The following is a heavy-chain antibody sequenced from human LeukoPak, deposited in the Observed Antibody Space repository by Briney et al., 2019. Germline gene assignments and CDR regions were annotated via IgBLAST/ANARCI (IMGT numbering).Heavy chain of an antibody. CDR2: INPNSGGT. D-gene: IGHD3-3*01. CDR3: ARDRSGYVVY. Sequence: ASVKVSCKASGDTFTGYYMHWVRQAPGQGLEWIGRINPNSGGTNYAQKFQGRVTMTRDTSISTAYMELSRLRSDDTAVYYCARDRSGYVVYWGQGTLVTVSS. CDR1: GDTFTGYY. J-gene: IGHJ4*02. V-gene: IGHV1-2*06.